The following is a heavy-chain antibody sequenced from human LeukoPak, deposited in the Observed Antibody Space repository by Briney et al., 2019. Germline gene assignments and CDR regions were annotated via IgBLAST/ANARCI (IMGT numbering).Heavy chain of an antibody. J-gene: IGHJ4*02. D-gene: IGHD3-22*01. CDR2: IYYSGST. V-gene: IGHV4-30-4*08. CDR1: GGSISSGGYY. Sequence: SETLSLTCTVSGGSISSGGYYWSWIRQHPGKGLEWIGYIYYSGSTYYNPSLKSRVTISVDTSKNQFSLKLSSVTAADAAVYYCARQPREGAYYYDRDRDYWGQGTLVTVSS. CDR3: ARQPREGAYYYDRDRDY.